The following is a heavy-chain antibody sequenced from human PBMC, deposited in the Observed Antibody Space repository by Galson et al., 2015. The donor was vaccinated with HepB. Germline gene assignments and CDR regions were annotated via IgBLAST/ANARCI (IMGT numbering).Heavy chain of an antibody. Sequence: SLRLSCAASGFTFSSYAMHWVRQAPGKGLEWVAVISYDGSNKYYADSVKGRFTISRDNSKNTLYLQMNSLRAEDTAVYYCARDFLGGKGEGYWGQGTLVTVSS. CDR3: ARDFLGGKGEGY. D-gene: IGHD4-23*01. V-gene: IGHV3-30*04. CDR1: GFTFSSYA. J-gene: IGHJ4*02. CDR2: ISYDGSNK.